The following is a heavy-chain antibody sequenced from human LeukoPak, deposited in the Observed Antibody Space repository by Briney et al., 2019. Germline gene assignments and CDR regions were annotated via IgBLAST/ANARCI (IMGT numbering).Heavy chain of an antibody. J-gene: IGHJ5*02. CDR1: GGTFSSYA. Sequence: ASVKVSCTASGGTFSSYAISWVRQAPGQGLEWMGGIIPIFGTANYAQKFQGRVTITADESTSTAYMELSSLRSEDTAVYYCARAHTGSGRSWFDPWGQGTLVTVSS. CDR3: ARAHTGSGRSWFDP. CDR2: IIPIFGTA. D-gene: IGHD1-26*01. V-gene: IGHV1-69*13.